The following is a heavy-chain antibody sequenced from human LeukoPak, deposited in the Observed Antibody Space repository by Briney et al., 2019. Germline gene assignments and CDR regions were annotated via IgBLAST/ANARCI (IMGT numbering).Heavy chain of an antibody. CDR2: IYHSGST. CDR1: GYSISSGYY. CDR3: ARDHSPRYAVLTGYDAFDI. Sequence: SETLSLTCTVTGYSISSGYYWGWIRQPPGKGLEWIGSIYHSGSTYYNPSLKSRVTISVDTSKNQFSLKLSSVTAADTAVYYRARDHSPRYAVLTGYDAFDIWGQGTMVTVSS. V-gene: IGHV4-38-2*02. D-gene: IGHD3-9*01. J-gene: IGHJ3*02.